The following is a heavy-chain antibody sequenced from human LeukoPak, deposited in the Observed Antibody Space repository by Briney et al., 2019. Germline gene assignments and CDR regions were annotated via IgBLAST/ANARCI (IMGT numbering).Heavy chain of an antibody. CDR1: GFTFSSYA. CDR3: ARDLGVIVVVPAAFDY. V-gene: IGHV3-30-3*01. Sequence: PGRSLRLSCAASGFTFSSYAMHWVRQAPGKGLEWVAVISYDGSNKYYADSVKGRFTISRDNSKNTLYLQMNSLRAEDTAVYYCARDLGVIVVVPAAFDYWGQGTLVTVSS. J-gene: IGHJ4*02. CDR2: ISYDGSNK. D-gene: IGHD2-2*01.